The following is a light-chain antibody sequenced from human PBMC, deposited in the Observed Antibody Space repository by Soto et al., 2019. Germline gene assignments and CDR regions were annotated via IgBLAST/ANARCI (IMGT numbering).Light chain of an antibody. Sequence: DIQMTQSPSSVSASVGDRVTITCRASQGISSWLGWYQQKPGKAPNLLIHTASSLQSGVPSRFSGSRSGTDFILTISSLQPEDFATYYCQQAKRFPLTFAGGTKVEIK. CDR1: QGISSW. CDR2: TAS. CDR3: QQAKRFPLT. V-gene: IGKV1-12*01. J-gene: IGKJ4*01.